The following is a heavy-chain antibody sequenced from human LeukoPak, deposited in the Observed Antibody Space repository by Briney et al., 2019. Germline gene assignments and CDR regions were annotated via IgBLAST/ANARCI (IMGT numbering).Heavy chain of an antibody. D-gene: IGHD4-17*01. CDR3: AKDASTVTLHADY. CDR2: LSYDGSNK. V-gene: IGHV3-30*18. CDR1: GFTFSSFG. Sequence: GGSLRLSCAASGFTFSSFGMHWVRQAPGKGLEWVAVLSYDGSNKYYADSVKGRFTISRDNSKNTLYLQMNSLRGEDTAVYYCAKDASTVTLHADYWGQGTLVTVSS. J-gene: IGHJ4*02.